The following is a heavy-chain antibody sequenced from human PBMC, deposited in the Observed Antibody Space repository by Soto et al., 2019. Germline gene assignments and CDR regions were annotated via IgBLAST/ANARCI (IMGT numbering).Heavy chain of an antibody. Sequence: GASVKVSCKASGYTFTGYYMHWVRQAPGQGLEWMGWINPNSGGTNYAQKFQGWVTMTRDTSISTAYMELSRLRSDDTAVYYCARGGMYYDFWSGYRPTGMDVWAQGTTVTVSS. CDR3: ARGGMYYDFWSGYRPTGMDV. CDR1: GYTFTGYY. D-gene: IGHD3-3*01. V-gene: IGHV1-2*04. J-gene: IGHJ6*02. CDR2: INPNSGGT.